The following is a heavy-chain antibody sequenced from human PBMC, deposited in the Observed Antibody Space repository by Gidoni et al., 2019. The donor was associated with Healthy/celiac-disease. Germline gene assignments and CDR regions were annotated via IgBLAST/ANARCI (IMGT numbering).Heavy chain of an antibody. J-gene: IGHJ4*02. CDR2: ISSSSSTI. CDR3: ARDGRWVTMIVVSYYFDY. V-gene: IGHV3-48*02. D-gene: IGHD3-22*01. Sequence: EVQLVESGGGLVQPGGSLRLSCAASGFTFSIYSMNWVRQAPGKGLEWVSYISSSSSTIYYADSVKGRFTISRDNAKNSLYLQMNSLRDEDTAVYYCARDGRWVTMIVVSYYFDYWGQGTLVTVSS. CDR1: GFTFSIYS.